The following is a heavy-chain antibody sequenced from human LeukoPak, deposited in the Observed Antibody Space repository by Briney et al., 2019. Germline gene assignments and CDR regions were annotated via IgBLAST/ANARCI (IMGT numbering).Heavy chain of an antibody. CDR1: GFTFSSYA. V-gene: IGHV3-23*01. CDR2: ISGSGGAT. J-gene: IGHJ4*02. Sequence: GGSLRLSCAASGFTFSSYAMSWVRQAPGKGLEWVSSISGSGGATYYADSVKGRFTISRDNSKSTLYLQMNSLRAEDTAVYYCAQDRAIIVGATEGYFDYWGQGTLVTVSS. D-gene: IGHD1-26*01. CDR3: AQDRAIIVGATEGYFDY.